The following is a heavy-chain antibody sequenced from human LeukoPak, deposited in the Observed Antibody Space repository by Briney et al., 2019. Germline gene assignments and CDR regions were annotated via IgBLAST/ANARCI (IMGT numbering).Heavy chain of an antibody. CDR2: INWNGGST. J-gene: IGHJ3*02. CDR1: GFTFDDYG. CDR3: ARDGLIGYSSGWPDAFDI. Sequence: PGGSLRLSCAASGFTFDDYGMSWVRQAPGKGLEWVPGINWNGGSTGYADSVKGRFTISRDNAKNSLYLQMNSLRAEDTALYYCARDGLIGYSSGWPDAFDIWGQGTMVTVSS. V-gene: IGHV3-20*04. D-gene: IGHD6-19*01.